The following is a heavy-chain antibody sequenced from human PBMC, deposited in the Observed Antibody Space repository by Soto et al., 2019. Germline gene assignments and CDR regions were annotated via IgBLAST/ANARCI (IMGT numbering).Heavy chain of an antibody. D-gene: IGHD2-2*01. CDR1: GYTFTSYA. CDR2: ISAYNGNT. Sequence: QVQLVQSGAEVKKPGASVKVSCKASGYTFTSYAFSWVRQAPGQGLEWMGWISAYNGNTNYAQKLQGRVTMTTDTPTNTAYKELESLRSDDTAVDYCARVEAAMSGHWFDPWGQGTLVTVSS. CDR3: ARVEAAMSGHWFDP. J-gene: IGHJ5*02. V-gene: IGHV1-18*01.